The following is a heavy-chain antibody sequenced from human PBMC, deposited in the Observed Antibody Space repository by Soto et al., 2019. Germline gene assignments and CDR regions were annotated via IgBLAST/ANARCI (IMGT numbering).Heavy chain of an antibody. CDR2: SSSTGSP. D-gene: IGHD6-19*01. CDR1: GGTXRGGGDC. V-gene: IGHV4-31*02. Sequence: TWSIAGGTXRGGGDCWNCIRQKPGKSLDWIGYSSSTGSPYYHPSLKCRVTISVDRSHNQFSLNLNSVTAADTAVYYCARGIQSSLVTRSSGIDYSGQGALVTVS. J-gene: IGHJ4*02. CDR3: ARGIQSSLVTRSSGIDY.